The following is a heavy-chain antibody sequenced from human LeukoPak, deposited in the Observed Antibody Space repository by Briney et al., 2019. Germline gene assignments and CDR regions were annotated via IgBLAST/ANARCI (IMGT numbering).Heavy chain of an antibody. CDR2: ISSSSSYI. D-gene: IGHD6-13*01. CDR3: ARDLPYEEQQLTYFDY. J-gene: IGHJ4*02. Sequence: GGSLRLSCAASGFTFSSYSMNWVRQAPGKGLEWVSSISSSSSYIYYADSVNGRFTISRDNAKNSRYLQMNSLRAEDTAVYYCARDLPYEEQQLTYFDYWGQGTLVTVSS. V-gene: IGHV3-21*01. CDR1: GFTFSSYS.